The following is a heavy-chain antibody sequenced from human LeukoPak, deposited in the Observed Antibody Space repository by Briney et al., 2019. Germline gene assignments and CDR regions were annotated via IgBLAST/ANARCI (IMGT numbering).Heavy chain of an antibody. CDR3: ATLNDLLNAFDI. V-gene: IGHV3-30*02. CDR1: GFTFSSYG. J-gene: IGHJ3*02. Sequence: GSLRLSCAASGFTFSSYGMHSVRQAPGKGLEWVAVIWYGGSNKYYADSVKGRFTISRDNSKNTLYLQMNSLRAEDTAVYYCATLNDLLNAFDIWGQGTMVTVSS. CDR2: IWYGGSNK. D-gene: IGHD2-8*01.